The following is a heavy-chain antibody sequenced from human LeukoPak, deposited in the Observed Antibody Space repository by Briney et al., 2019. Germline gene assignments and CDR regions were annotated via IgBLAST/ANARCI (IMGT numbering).Heavy chain of an antibody. CDR1: GYTFTSYD. CDR3: ARDTYCSGGSCYPQNYYYGMDV. D-gene: IGHD2-15*01. V-gene: IGHV1-8*01. CDR2: MNPNSGNT. Sequence: ASVKVSCKASGYTFTSYDINWVRQATGQGLEWMGWMNPNSGNTGYAQKFQGRVTMTRNTSISTAYMELSSLRSEDTAVYYCARDTYCSGGSCYPQNYYYGMDVWGKGTTVTVSS. J-gene: IGHJ6*04.